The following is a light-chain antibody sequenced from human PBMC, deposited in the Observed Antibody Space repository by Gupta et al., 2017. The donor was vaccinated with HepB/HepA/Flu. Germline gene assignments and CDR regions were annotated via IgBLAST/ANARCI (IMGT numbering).Light chain of an antibody. Sequence: DIVMTQSPDSLAVSLGERATVNCKSSQGVLSSSDNKNYLAWYQQKPGQIPKLVIYWASTRESGVPDRFSGSGSETDFTLTISSLQAEDVAVYYCQQYDSTPPTFGQGTRVEIK. CDR2: WAS. CDR3: QQYDSTPPT. V-gene: IGKV4-1*01. CDR1: QGVLSSSDNKNY. J-gene: IGKJ1*01.